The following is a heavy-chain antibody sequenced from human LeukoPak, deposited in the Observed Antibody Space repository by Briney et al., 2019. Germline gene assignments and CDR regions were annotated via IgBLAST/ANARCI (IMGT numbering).Heavy chain of an antibody. D-gene: IGHD3-22*01. CDR1: GYTFTGYY. CDR3: ARGRNYYDSSGYYFNNKGYYFDY. Sequence: GASVTVSCKASGYTFTGYYMHRVRQAPGQGLEWMGWINPNSGGTNYAQKFQGRVTMTRDTSISTAYMELSRLRSDDTAVYYCARGRNYYDSSGYYFNNKGYYFDYWGQGTLVTVSS. V-gene: IGHV1-2*02. CDR2: INPNSGGT. J-gene: IGHJ4*02.